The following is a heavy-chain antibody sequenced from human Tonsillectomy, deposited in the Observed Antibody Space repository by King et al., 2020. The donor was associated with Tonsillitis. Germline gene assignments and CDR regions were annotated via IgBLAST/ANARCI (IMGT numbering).Heavy chain of an antibody. CDR1: ECTFSSYS. CDR3: AMEEHDFCSGLTLYYMDV. Sequence: VQLVESGGGLVKPGGSLRLSCAASECTFSSYSMKWVRRAPGKGLGWVSSISSSSSFIHYTDSVTCCFPISRDNAKNALYLQMRGLRAEDTAVYHCAMEEHDFCSGLTLYYMDVWGKGTTVTVSS. CDR2: ISSSSSFI. J-gene: IGHJ6*03. D-gene: IGHD3-3*01. V-gene: IGHV3-21*01.